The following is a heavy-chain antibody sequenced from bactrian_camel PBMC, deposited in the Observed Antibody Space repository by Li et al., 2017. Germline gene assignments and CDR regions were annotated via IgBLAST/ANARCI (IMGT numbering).Heavy chain of an antibody. CDR1: GFTFSNYY. J-gene: IGHJ6*01. V-gene: IGHV3S28*01. CDR3: AQKGLYGDLYSERVDFGY. CDR2: IYSGNGST. Sequence: QLVESGGGLVQPGGSLRLSCAASGFTFSNYYMTWIRQAPGKEREEVATIYSGNGSTNYVDSVKGRFTISRDNAKNTLYLQLNVLKPEDTAMYYCAQKGLYGDLYSERVDFGYWGQGTQVTVS. D-gene: IGHD6*01.